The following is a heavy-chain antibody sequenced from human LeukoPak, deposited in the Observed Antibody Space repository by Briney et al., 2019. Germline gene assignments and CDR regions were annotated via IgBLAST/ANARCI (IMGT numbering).Heavy chain of an antibody. D-gene: IGHD3-3*01. CDR1: GFTFSDHY. CDR3: AKDRDYYDFWSGYFPYFQH. J-gene: IGHJ1*01. V-gene: IGHV3-23*01. Sequence: GGSLRLSCAASGFTFSDHYMDWVRQAPGKGLEWVSAISGSGGSTYYADSVKGRFTISRDNSKNTLYLQMNSLRAEDTAVYYCAKDRDYYDFWSGYFPYFQHWGQGTLVTVSS. CDR2: ISGSGGST.